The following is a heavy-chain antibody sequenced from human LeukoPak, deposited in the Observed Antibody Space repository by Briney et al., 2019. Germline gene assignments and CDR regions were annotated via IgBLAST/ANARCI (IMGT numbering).Heavy chain of an antibody. J-gene: IGHJ2*01. CDR2: IRYDGSDK. D-gene: IGHD6-13*01. CDR1: EFDFSDYG. V-gene: IGHV3-30*02. CDR3: ARQAYSSNWFRSWYFDL. Sequence: GGSLRLSCAASEFDFSDYGMHWVRQAPGKGLEWVTFIRYDGSDKYYADSVKGRFTISRDNSKNTLYLQVNSLRTEDTAVYYCARQAYSSNWFRSWYFDLWGRGTLVTVSS.